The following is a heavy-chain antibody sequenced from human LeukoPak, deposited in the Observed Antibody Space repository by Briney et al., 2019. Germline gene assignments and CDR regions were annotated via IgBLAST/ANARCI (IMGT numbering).Heavy chain of an antibody. CDR1: GFTFSNYG. Sequence: GGSLRLSCAASGFTFSNYGMHWVRQPPGKGLEWVAVIWDDGSNKYYGDSVKGRFTISRDNSKNTVYLQMNSLRAEDTAIYYCARAATSHKYCVRDCYSDYWGQGTLVTVSS. CDR3: ARAATSHKYCVRDCYSDY. CDR2: IWDDGSNK. V-gene: IGHV3-33*01. D-gene: IGHD2-21*02. J-gene: IGHJ4*02.